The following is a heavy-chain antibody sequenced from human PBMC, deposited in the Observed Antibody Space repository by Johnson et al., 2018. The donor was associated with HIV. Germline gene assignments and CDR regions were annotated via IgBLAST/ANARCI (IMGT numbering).Heavy chain of an antibody. CDR1: GFIFSSYG. CDR2: IWYDGSNE. V-gene: IGHV3-33*06. J-gene: IGHJ3*02. Sequence: QVQLVESGGGVVQPGESLRLSCAASGFIFSSYGMHWVRQAPGKGLEWVAVIWYDGSNEHYADSVKGRFTISRDNSKNTLYLQMSSLRAEDSAVYYWSKSPGKDHGGNSGAFHIWGQGTMVTVSS. D-gene: IGHD4-23*01. CDR3: SKSPGKDHGGNSGAFHI.